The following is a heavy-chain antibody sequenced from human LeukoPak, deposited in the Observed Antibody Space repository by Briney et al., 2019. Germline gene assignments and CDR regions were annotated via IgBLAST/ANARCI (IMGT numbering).Heavy chain of an antibody. CDR2: ISGSGGRT. CDR1: GLTFSSYA. D-gene: IGHD6-19*01. CDR3: AGEKLAVAGPFDY. J-gene: IGHJ4*02. V-gene: IGHV3-23*01. Sequence: GGSLRLSCAASGLTFSSYAMSWVRQAPGKGLEWVSAISGSGGRTYYADSVKGRFTISRDNSKNTLYLQMNSLRAEDTAVYYCAGEKLAVAGPFDYWGQGTLVTVSS.